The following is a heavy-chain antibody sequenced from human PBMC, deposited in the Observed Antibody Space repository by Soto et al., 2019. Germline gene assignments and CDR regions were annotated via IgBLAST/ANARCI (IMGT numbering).Heavy chain of an antibody. V-gene: IGHV4-59*01. Sequence: PSETLSLTCTVSGGSISSYYWSWIRQPPGKGLEWIGYIYYSGSTNYNPSLKSRVTISVDTSKNQFSLKLSSVTAADTAVYYCARVGTGKDTSNYYGMDVWGQGTTVTVSS. CDR1: GGSISSYY. CDR3: ARVGTGKDTSNYYGMDV. D-gene: IGHD3-9*01. CDR2: IYYSGST. J-gene: IGHJ6*02.